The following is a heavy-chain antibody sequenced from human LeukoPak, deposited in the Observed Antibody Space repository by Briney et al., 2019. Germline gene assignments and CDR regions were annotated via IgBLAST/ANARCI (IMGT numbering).Heavy chain of an antibody. J-gene: IGHJ4*02. D-gene: IGHD7-27*01. CDR1: GGSFSGYY. CDR2: INHSGST. Sequence: PSETLSLTCAVYGGSFSGYYWSWIRQPPGKGLEWIGEINHSGSTNHNPSLKSRVTISVDTSKNQFSLKLSSVTAADTAVYYCASRFRNWANRKTYYFDYWGQGTLVTVSS. V-gene: IGHV4-34*01. CDR3: ASRFRNWANRKTYYFDY.